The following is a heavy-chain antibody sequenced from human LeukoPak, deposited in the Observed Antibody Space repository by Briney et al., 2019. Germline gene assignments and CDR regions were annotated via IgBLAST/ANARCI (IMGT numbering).Heavy chain of an antibody. D-gene: IGHD2-15*01. Sequence: ASVKVSSKASQYTFTDYYIHWVRQAPGQGLEWMGWMNSKTGGTNSAQMFQDRVTMTRDTSINTAFMEVKRLTSDDTAVYYCARGVGTSWFDPWGQGTPVTVSS. CDR3: ARGVGTSWFDP. CDR1: QYTFTDYY. CDR2: MNSKTGGT. V-gene: IGHV1-2*02. J-gene: IGHJ5*02.